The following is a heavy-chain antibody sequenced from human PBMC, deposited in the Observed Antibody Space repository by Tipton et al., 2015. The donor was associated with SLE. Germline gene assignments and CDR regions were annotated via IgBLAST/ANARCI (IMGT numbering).Heavy chain of an antibody. CDR3: ARHDTNYGRNWFDP. CDR1: GGSISGRNYY. V-gene: IGHV4-39*01. Sequence: TLSLTYTVSGGSISGRNYYWDWIRQPPGKGPEWIGRITNNGKTYYIPSLQSRVTMSVDTSKNHFSLKLSSVTAADTAVYYCARHDTNYGRNWFDPWGQGTLVTVSS. CDR2: ITNNGKT. D-gene: IGHD2-8*01. J-gene: IGHJ5*02.